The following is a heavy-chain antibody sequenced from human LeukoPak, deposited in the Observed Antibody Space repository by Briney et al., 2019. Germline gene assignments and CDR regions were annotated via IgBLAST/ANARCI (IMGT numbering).Heavy chain of an antibody. D-gene: IGHD6-13*01. CDR3: ARLPSHSSSWYGRAFDI. CDR2: IYYSGST. V-gene: IGHV4-59*08. CDR1: GGSISSYY. Sequence: SETLSLTCTVSGGSISSYYWSWIRQPPGKGLEWIGYIYYSGSTNYNPSLKSRVTISVDTSKNQFSLKLSSVTAADTAVYYCARLPSHSSSWYGRAFDIRGQGTMVTVSS. J-gene: IGHJ3*02.